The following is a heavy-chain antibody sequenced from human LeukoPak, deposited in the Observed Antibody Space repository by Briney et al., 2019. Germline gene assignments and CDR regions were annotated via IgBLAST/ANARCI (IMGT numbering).Heavy chain of an antibody. V-gene: IGHV1-46*01. Sequence: GSVKVSCKASGYTFTGYYMHWVRQAPGQGLEWMGIINPSGGSTSYAQKFQGRVTMTRGTSTSTVYMELSSLRSEDTAVYYCAIMFSSSWYYFDYWGQGTLVTVSS. CDR1: GYTFTGYY. CDR3: AIMFSSSWYYFDY. D-gene: IGHD6-13*01. CDR2: INPSGGST. J-gene: IGHJ4*02.